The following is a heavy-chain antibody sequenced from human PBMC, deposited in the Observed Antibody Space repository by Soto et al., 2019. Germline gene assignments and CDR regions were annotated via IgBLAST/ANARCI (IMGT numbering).Heavy chain of an antibody. Sequence: SETLSLTCTVSGSSISSYYWSWIRQPPGRGLEWIGNIYYSGATNYNASLRSRVTISVDMSKTQLSLPLTSVTPADPAVSYCARVGFLGSESFYAHYGMDGSGQGASVTV. J-gene: IGHJ6*02. V-gene: IGHV4-59*01. CDR2: IYYSGAT. D-gene: IGHD3-10*01. CDR1: GSSISSYY. CDR3: ARVGFLGSESFYAHYGMDG.